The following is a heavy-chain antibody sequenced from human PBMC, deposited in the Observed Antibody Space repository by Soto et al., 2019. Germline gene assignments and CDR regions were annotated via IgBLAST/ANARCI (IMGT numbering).Heavy chain of an antibody. CDR2: ISYDGSNK. Sequence: PGGSLRLSCAASGFTFSSYAMHWVRQAPGKGLEWVAVISYDGSNKYYADSVKGRFTISRDNSKNTLYLQMNSLRAEDTAVYYCARVLYPGGYFDYWGQGTLVTVSS. D-gene: IGHD3-16*01. CDR3: ARVLYPGGYFDY. V-gene: IGHV3-30-3*01. J-gene: IGHJ4*02. CDR1: GFTFSSYA.